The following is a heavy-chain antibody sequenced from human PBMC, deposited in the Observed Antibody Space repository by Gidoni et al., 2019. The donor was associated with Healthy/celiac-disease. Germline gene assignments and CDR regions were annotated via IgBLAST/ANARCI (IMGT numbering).Heavy chain of an antibody. J-gene: IGHJ4*02. D-gene: IGHD2-21*02. CDR1: GGSISSSSYY. V-gene: IGHV4-39*01. Sequence: QLPLQESGPGLVKPSAPLSLTCTVSGGSISSSSYYWGWIRQPPGKGLEWIGSIYYSGSTYYNQSLKSRVTISVDTSKNQFSLKLSVVTAADTAVYDCARWVDYCGGDCYYFDYWGQGTLVTVAS. CDR3: ARWVDYCGGDCYYFDY. CDR2: IYYSGST.